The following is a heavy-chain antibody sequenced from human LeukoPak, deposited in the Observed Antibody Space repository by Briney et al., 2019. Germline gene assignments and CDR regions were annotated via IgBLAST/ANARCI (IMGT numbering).Heavy chain of an antibody. Sequence: PSETLSLTCTVSGGSISSYYWSWIRQPPGKGLEWIGYIYYSGSTNYNPSLKSRVTISVDTSKNQFSLKLSSVTAADTAVYYCARDVVGIAARYFDYWGQGTLVTVSS. J-gene: IGHJ4*02. CDR3: ARDVVGIAARYFDY. CDR2: IYYSGST. V-gene: IGHV4-59*01. CDR1: GGSISSYY. D-gene: IGHD6-6*01.